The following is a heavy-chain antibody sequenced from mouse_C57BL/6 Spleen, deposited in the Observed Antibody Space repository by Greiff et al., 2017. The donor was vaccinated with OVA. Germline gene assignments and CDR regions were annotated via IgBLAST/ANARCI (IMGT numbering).Heavy chain of an antibody. CDR1: GYAFSSYW. J-gene: IGHJ1*03. V-gene: IGHV1-80*01. CDR2: IYPGDGDT. D-gene: IGHD2-3*01. Sequence: VKLVESGAELVKPGASVKISCKASGYAFSSYWMNWVKQRPGKGLEWIGQIYPGDGDTNYNGKFKGKATLTADKSSSTAYMQLSSLTSEDSAVYYCAREGFYDGYYEGYFDVWGTGTTVTVSS. CDR3: AREGFYDGYYEGYFDV.